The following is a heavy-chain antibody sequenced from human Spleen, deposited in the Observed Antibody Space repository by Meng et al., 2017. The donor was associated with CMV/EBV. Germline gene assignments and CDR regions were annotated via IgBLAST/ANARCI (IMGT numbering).Heavy chain of an antibody. CDR1: GFTLSNFD. Sequence: GGSLRLSCAASGFTLSNFDVKWVRQAPGKGLEWVSAISGSGGSTYYADSVKGRFTISRDNSKNTLYLQMNSLRGEDTAVYYCAKDGGGGDSHDGFDIWGPGTMVTVSS. V-gene: IGHV3-23*01. J-gene: IGHJ3*02. CDR3: AKDGGGGDSHDGFDI. CDR2: ISGSGGST. D-gene: IGHD3-16*01.